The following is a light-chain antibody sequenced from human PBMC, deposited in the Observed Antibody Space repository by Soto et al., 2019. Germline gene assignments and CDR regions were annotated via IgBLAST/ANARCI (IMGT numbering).Light chain of an antibody. CDR3: KQLNGSPWT. V-gene: IGKV1-9*01. J-gene: IGKJ1*01. Sequence: QFTQSPSSLSADVRSTVKITSGSSPAIASFLAWYQQKPGTAPKLLIYGASTLQSGVPSRFSGSRSGTDYTLTIASLQTEDFATYYCKQLNGSPWTFGKGTKVDIK. CDR1: PAIASF. CDR2: GAS.